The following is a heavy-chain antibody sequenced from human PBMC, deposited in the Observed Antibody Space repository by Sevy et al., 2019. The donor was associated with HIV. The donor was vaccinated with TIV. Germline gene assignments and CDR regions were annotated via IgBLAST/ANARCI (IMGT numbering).Heavy chain of an antibody. J-gene: IGHJ4*02. D-gene: IGHD3-22*01. CDR2: FDPEDGEI. V-gene: IGHV1-24*01. Sequence: ASVKVSCKASGYTFTGYYIYWVRQAPGQGLEWMGRFDPEDGEIIYAQKFQGRVTMTEDTSTDTAYMELSSLRSEDTALYYCATAREYYSDNSGYLDYWGQGTLVTVSS. CDR3: ATAREYYSDNSGYLDY. CDR1: GYTFTGYY.